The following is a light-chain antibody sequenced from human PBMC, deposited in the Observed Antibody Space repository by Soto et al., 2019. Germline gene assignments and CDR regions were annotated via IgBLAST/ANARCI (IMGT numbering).Light chain of an antibody. CDR2: DAS. CDR1: QSINSNY. V-gene: IGKV3D-20*01. J-gene: IGKJ1*01. Sequence: EIVLTQSPATLSLSPGERATLSCGASQSINSNYLAWYQQKPGQAPRLLIYDASSRATGIPDRFSGSGSGTDFTLTISRLEPEDFAVYYCQQYGSSRTFGQGTKVDIK. CDR3: QQYGSSRT.